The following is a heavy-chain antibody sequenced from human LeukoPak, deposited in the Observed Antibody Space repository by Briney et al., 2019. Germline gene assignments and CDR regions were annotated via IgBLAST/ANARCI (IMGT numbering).Heavy chain of an antibody. J-gene: IGHJ4*02. CDR3: ARDSSGYFDY. CDR1: GFSFSSYW. D-gene: IGHD3-22*01. Sequence: GGSLSLSCAASGFSFSSYWMRWVRQAPGKGLEWVANIRPDGSEKDYVDSVKGRFTISRDNAKNSLYLQMNSLRAGDTAVYYCARDSSGYFDYWGQGTLVTVSS. CDR2: IRPDGSEK. V-gene: IGHV3-7*01.